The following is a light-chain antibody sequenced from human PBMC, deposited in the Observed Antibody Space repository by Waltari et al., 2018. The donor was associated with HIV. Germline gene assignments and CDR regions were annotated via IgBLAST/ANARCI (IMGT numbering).Light chain of an antibody. V-gene: IGLV10-54*04. CDR3: SAWDRSLSVVV. J-gene: IGLJ2*01. Sequence: QAGLTQSPSVSKGLRQTATLTCTGNSNNVGNQGATWLQQHQGHPPKLLSYSNNNRPSGISGRFAASRSGNTASLTITGLQPEDEADYFCSAWDRSLSVVVFGGGTTLTVL. CDR1: SNNVGNQG. CDR2: SNN.